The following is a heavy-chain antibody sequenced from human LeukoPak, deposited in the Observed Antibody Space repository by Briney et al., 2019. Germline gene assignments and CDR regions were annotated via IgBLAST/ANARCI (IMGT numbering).Heavy chain of an antibody. J-gene: IGHJ4*02. CDR2: INHSGST. V-gene: IGHV4-34*01. CDR1: GGSFSGYY. Sequence: SETLSLTCAVYGGSFSGYYWSWVRQPPGKGLEWIGEINHSGSTNYNPSLKSRVTISVDTSKNQFSLKLSSVTAADTAVYYCARGVAVSSSGWYNYWGQGTLVTVSS. CDR3: ARGVAVSSSGWYNY. D-gene: IGHD6-19*01.